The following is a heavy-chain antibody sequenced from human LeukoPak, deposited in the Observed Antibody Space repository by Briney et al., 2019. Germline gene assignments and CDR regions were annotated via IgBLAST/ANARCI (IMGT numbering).Heavy chain of an antibody. Sequence: PGGSLRLSCAASGFTFSSYAMSWVRQAPGKGLEWVSAISGSGGSTYYADSVKGRFTISRDNSKNTLYLQMNSLRAEDTAAYYCASQGGLLWFGELSGGMDVWGQGTTVTVSS. CDR2: ISGSGGST. D-gene: IGHD3-10*01. CDR3: ASQGGLLWFGELSGGMDV. CDR1: GFTFSSYA. J-gene: IGHJ6*02. V-gene: IGHV3-23*01.